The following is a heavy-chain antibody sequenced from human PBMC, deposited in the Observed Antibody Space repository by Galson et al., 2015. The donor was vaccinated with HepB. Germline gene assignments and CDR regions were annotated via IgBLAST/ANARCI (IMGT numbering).Heavy chain of an antibody. D-gene: IGHD3-22*01. CDR1: GFTFSSYS. CDR2: ISSSSSYI. J-gene: IGHJ4*02. CDR3: ARRAALIGLTYYYDSSGYYYWFDY. V-gene: IGHV3-21*01. Sequence: SLRLSCAASGFTFSSYSMNWVRQAPGKGLEWVSSISSSSSYIYYADSVKGRFTISRDNAKNSLYLQMNSLRAEDTAVYYCARRAALIGLTYYYDSSGYYYWFDYWGQGTLVTVSS.